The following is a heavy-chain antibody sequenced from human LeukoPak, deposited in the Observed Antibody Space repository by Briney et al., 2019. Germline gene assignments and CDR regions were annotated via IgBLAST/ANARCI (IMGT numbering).Heavy chain of an antibody. CDR3: ASTSGWYEPIDY. Sequence: GRSLRLSCAASGFTFSSYGMHWVRQAPGKGLEWVAVIWYDGSNKYYADSVKGRFTISRDNSKNTLHLQMNSLRAEDTAVYYCASTSGWYEPIDYWGQGTLVTASS. D-gene: IGHD6-19*01. J-gene: IGHJ4*02. CDR2: IWYDGSNK. V-gene: IGHV3-33*01. CDR1: GFTFSSYG.